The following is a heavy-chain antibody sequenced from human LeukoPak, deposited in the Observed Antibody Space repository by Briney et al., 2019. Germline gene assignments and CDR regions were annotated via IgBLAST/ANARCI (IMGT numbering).Heavy chain of an antibody. D-gene: IGHD6-6*01. CDR1: GFTFDDYA. CDR3: AKVELAGY. J-gene: IGHJ4*02. Sequence: GRSLRLSCAASGFTFDDYAMHWVRQAPGKGLEWVSGISRNSGSIGYADSVKGRFTISRDNAKNSLYLQMNSLRAEDTALYYCAKVELAGYWGQGTLVTVSS. CDR2: ISRNSGSI. V-gene: IGHV3-9*01.